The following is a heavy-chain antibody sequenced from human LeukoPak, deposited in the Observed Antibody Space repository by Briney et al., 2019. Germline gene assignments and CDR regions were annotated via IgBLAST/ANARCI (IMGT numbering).Heavy chain of an antibody. J-gene: IGHJ4*02. Sequence: PGGSLRLSCAASGFTFSSNYMSWVRQAPGKGLEWVSVIYSGGSTYYADSVKGRFTISRDDSKNTLYLQMNSLRAEDTAVYYCASTYCSSTSCIDYWGQGTLVTVSS. CDR3: ASTYCSSTSCIDY. CDR2: IYSGGST. V-gene: IGHV3-53*01. CDR1: GFTFSSNY. D-gene: IGHD2-2*01.